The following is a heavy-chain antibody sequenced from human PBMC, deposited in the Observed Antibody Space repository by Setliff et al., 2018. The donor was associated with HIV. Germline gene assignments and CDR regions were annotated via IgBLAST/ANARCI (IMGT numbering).Heavy chain of an antibody. CDR1: GYSFSSLG. V-gene: IGHV1-18*01. CDR3: ARGPPIVVVPAALLTFDY. Sequence: ASVKVSCKASGYSFSSLGISWVRQAPGQGLEWMGWISAYNGNTNYAQKLQGRVTMTTDTSTSTAYMELRSLRSDDTAVYYCARGPPIVVVPAALLTFDYWGQGTLVTVSS. J-gene: IGHJ4*02. CDR2: ISAYNGNT. D-gene: IGHD2-2*01.